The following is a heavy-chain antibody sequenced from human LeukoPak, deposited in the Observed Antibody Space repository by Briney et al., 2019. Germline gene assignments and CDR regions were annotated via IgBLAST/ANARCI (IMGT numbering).Heavy chain of an antibody. CDR2: IIPIFGTA. CDR1: GGTFSSYA. J-gene: IGHJ4*02. V-gene: IGHV1-69*01. Sequence: SVKVSCKASGGTFSSYAISWVRQAPGQGLEWMGGIIPIFGTANYAQKFQGRVTITADESTSTAYMELSSLRSEDTAVYYCARVAYYYDSSGYSRPFDYWGQGTLVTVPS. D-gene: IGHD3-22*01. CDR3: ARVAYYYDSSGYSRPFDY.